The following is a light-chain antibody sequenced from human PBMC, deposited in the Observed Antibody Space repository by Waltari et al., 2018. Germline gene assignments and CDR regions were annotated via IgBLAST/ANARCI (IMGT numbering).Light chain of an antibody. V-gene: IGKV1D-13*01. CDR1: QYINSW. J-gene: IGKJ2*03. CDR2: AAS. CDR3: QQYDDLPYS. Sequence: AIQMTQSPSSLSASVGDTVTITCHASQYINSWLAWYQQKPGKAPKPLIFAASSLQRGVPSRFGGSGSGTHYTLTINSLQPEDFATYFCQQYDDLPYSFGQGTKVEI.